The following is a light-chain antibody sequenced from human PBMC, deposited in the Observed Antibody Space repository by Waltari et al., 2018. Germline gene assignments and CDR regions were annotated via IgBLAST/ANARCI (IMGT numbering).Light chain of an antibody. V-gene: IGLV3-1*01. CDR3: QAWDVAIVV. CDR1: KVDKKF. Sequence: ELSQPPSVSVSPGQTATITCYGDKVDKKFVDWYKQRPGQPPLLVIYKDVDRPSGIPERFSGTNSGNTATLTISGTQVMDEADYYCQAWDVAIVVFGGGTKLTVL. J-gene: IGLJ2*01. CDR2: KDV.